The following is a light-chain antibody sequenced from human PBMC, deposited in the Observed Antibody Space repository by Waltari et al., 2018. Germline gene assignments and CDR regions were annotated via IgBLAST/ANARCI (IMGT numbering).Light chain of an antibody. J-gene: IGLJ2*01. CDR3: QSADSSGTYVV. CDR2: KDS. V-gene: IGLV3-25*03. Sequence: YHQKTRRAPVRVIYKDSKRPSWVPPGFFGSSSGTTVTFTISGVQAEDEADYYCQSADSSGTYVVFGGGTKLTVL.